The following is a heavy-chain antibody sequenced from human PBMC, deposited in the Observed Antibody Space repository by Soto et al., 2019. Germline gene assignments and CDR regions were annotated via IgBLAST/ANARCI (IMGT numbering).Heavy chain of an antibody. V-gene: IGHV3-23*01. CDR1: GLTFSNAW. Sequence: GGSLRLSCAASGLTFSNAWINWVRQAPREGLEWVSAISGSGGSTYYADSVKGRFTISRDNSKNTLYLQMNSLRAEDTAVYYCAKDLVYGLGYFDYWGQGTLVTVSS. D-gene: IGHD2-8*01. J-gene: IGHJ4*02. CDR2: ISGSGGST. CDR3: AKDLVYGLGYFDY.